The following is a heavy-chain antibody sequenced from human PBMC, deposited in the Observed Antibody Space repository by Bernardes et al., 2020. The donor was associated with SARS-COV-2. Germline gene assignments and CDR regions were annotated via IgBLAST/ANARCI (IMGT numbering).Heavy chain of an antibody. V-gene: IGHV1-18*04. CDR3: ARDQGRWELLLYYYYGMDV. J-gene: IGHJ6*02. CDR2: ISAYNGNT. Sequence: ASVKVSCKASGYTFTSYGISWVRQAPGQGLEWMGWISAYNGNTNYAQKLQGRVTMTTDTSTSTAYMELRSLRSDDTAVYYCARDQGRWELLLYYYYGMDVWGQGTTVTVSS. D-gene: IGHD1-26*01. CDR1: GYTFTSYG.